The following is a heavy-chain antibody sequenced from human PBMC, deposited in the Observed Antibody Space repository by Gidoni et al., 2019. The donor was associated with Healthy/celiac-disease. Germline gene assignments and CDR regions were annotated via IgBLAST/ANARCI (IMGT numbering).Heavy chain of an antibody. V-gene: IGHV3-21*01. J-gene: IGHJ4*02. CDR3: ARDRRVVAGPYYFDY. D-gene: IGHD6-19*01. Sequence: EVQLVDSGGGLVKPGGSLRLSCAASGFTFSSYSMNWVRQAPGKGLEWVSSISSSSSYIYYADSVKGRFTISRDNAKNSLYLQMNSLRAEDTAVYYCARDRRVVAGPYYFDYWGQGTLVTVSS. CDR1: GFTFSSYS. CDR2: ISSSSSYI.